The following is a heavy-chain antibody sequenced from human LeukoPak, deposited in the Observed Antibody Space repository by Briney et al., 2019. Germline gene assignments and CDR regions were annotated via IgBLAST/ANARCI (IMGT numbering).Heavy chain of an antibody. D-gene: IGHD4-17*01. J-gene: IGHJ4*02. V-gene: IGHV3-21*06. Sequence: GGSLRLSCTASGFSSSSYSMNWVRQAPGKGLEWVSCISSSSSYKNYADSVKGRFTISRDNDRNSLYLRMNSLRAEDTAVYYCARGSATVTTDLDDWGQGTLVIVSS. CDR3: ARGSATVTTDLDD. CDR1: GFSSSSYS. CDR2: ISSSSSYK.